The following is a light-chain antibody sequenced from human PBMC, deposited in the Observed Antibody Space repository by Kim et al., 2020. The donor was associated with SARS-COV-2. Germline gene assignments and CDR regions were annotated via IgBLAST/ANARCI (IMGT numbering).Light chain of an antibody. CDR3: KSRGTSGNVV. CDR2: GKN. V-gene: IGLV3-19*01. CDR1: SLRSYY. Sequence: SSELTQDHAVSVALGQTVRITCRGDSLRSYYATWYQQKPGQAPVLVIYGKNNRPSGIPDRFSGSSSGNTASLTITGAQAEDEADYYCKSRGTSGNVVFGG. J-gene: IGLJ2*01.